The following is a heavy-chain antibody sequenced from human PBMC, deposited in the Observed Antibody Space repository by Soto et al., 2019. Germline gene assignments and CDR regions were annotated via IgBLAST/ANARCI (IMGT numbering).Heavy chain of an antibody. CDR1: GFTFSSYA. CDR2: ISYDGSNK. CDR3: ARGRRVAKTYYYYYGMDV. V-gene: IGHV3-30-3*01. J-gene: IGHJ6*02. Sequence: GGSLRLSCAASGFTFSSYAMHWVRQAPGKGLEWVAVISYDGSNKYYADSVKGRFTISRDNSKNTLYLQMNSLRAEDTAVYYCARGRRVAKTYYYYYGMDVWGQGTTVTVSS. D-gene: IGHD5-12*01.